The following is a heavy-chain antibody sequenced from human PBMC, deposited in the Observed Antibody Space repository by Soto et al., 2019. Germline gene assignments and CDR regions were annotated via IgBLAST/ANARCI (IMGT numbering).Heavy chain of an antibody. CDR1: GGTFSSYA. D-gene: IGHD1-20*01. CDR3: ARDNWNWFDP. Sequence: SVKVSCKASGGTFSSYAISGVRQAPGQGLEWMGGIIPIFGTANYAQKFQGRVTITADKSTSTAYMELSSLRSDDTAVYYCARDNWNWFDPLGQGTLVAVSS. V-gene: IGHV1-69*06. CDR2: IIPIFGTA. J-gene: IGHJ5*02.